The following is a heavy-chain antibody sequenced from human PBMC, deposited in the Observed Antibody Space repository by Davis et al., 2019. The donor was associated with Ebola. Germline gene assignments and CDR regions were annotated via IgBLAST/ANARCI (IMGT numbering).Heavy chain of an antibody. V-gene: IGHV4-34*01. D-gene: IGHD1-26*01. J-gene: IGHJ5*02. Sequence: MPSETLSLTCAVYGGSFSGYYWSWIRQPPGKGLEWIGEINHSGSTNYNPSLKSRVTISVDTSKNQFSLKLSSVTAADTAVYYCARGYSGWFDPWGQGTPVTVSS. CDR3: ARGYSGWFDP. CDR1: GGSFSGYY. CDR2: INHSGST.